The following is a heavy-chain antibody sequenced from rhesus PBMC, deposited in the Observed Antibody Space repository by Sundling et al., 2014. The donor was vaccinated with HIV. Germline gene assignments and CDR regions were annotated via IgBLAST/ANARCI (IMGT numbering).Heavy chain of an antibody. J-gene: IGHJ5-1*01. CDR1: GGSISDSYR. CDR2: IYGSSTST. D-gene: IGHD3-3*01. Sequence: QVQLQESGPGLVKPSETLSLTCAVSGGSISDSYRWSWIRQPPGKGLEWIGYIYGSSTSTNYNPSLKSRITISKDTSKNQFSLKLSSVTAADTAVYYCCVEICLVFGLGPTLGVWGPGVLVTVSS. V-gene: IGHV4S10*01. CDR3: CVEICLVFGLGPTLGV.